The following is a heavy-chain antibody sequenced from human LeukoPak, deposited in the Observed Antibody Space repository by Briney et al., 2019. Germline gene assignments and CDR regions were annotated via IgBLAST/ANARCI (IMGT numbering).Heavy chain of an antibody. CDR3: ATFLAVIAARDSLYFQH. Sequence: PGGSLRLSCAASGFSFSSYAMHWVRQAPGKGLEWVAAISYDGSNQYFVDSVKGRFTISRDNSKNTLHLQMNSLRAEDTAVYYCATFLAVIAARDSLYFQHWGQGTLVSVSS. V-gene: IGHV3-30-3*01. CDR1: GFSFSSYA. D-gene: IGHD6-6*01. CDR2: ISYDGSNQ. J-gene: IGHJ1*01.